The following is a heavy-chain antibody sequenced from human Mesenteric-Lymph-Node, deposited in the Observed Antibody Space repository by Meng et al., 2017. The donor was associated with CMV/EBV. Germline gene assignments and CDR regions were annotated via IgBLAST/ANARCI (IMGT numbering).Heavy chain of an antibody. V-gene: IGHV1-18*01. Sequence: ASVKVSCKTSGYTFSNFGVAWVRQAPGRGPEWMGWISGSNGRANYALRLRGRVTVTTDTSTSTSYMELTNLRSDDTAMYYCARGYCSSPSCYPDAFDIWGQGTLVTVSS. CDR3: ARGYCSSPSCYPDAFDI. D-gene: IGHD2-2*01. CDR1: GYTFSNFG. J-gene: IGHJ3*02. CDR2: ISGSNGRA.